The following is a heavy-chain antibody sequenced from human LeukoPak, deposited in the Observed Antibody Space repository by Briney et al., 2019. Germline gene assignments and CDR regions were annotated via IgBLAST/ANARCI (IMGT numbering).Heavy chain of an antibody. CDR2: FYPGYSDT. J-gene: IGHJ4*02. CDR3: ARHIGYYYGSGENFDY. Sequence: RGESLKISCKGTGYRLTNYWIAWVRQMPGKGLEWMGIFYPGYSDTRYSPPFQGQVTISADKSISTAYLQWRSLKASDTAMYYCARHIGYYYGSGENFDYWGQGTLVTVSS. D-gene: IGHD3-10*01. CDR1: GYRLTNYW. V-gene: IGHV5-51*01.